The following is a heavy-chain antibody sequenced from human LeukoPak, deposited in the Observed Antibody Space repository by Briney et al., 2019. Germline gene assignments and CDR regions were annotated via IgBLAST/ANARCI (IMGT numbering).Heavy chain of an antibody. CDR2: IIHSGST. V-gene: IGHV4-34*12. Sequence: PSETLSLTCGVYDGSFSAYYWSWIRQPPGKGLEWIGEIIHSGSTTYNPSLKGRVTISVDTSKNQFSLKLSSVTAADTAVYYCARFSGRNWFDPWGQGTLVTVSS. CDR3: ARFSGRNWFDP. D-gene: IGHD1-26*01. CDR1: DGSFSAYY. J-gene: IGHJ5*02.